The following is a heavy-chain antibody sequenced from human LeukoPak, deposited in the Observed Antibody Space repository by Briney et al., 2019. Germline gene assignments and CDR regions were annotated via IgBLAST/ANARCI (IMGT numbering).Heavy chain of an antibody. J-gene: IGHJ6*03. V-gene: IGHV4-38-2*02. CDR3: ARAKLGGDYCYLDV. CDR1: GYSISSGYQ. CDR2: VYRSGGT. D-gene: IGHD7-27*01. Sequence: PSETLSLTCSVSGYSISSGYQWDWIRQPPGKGLEWIGTVYRSGGTYYKPSLESRVSISVDTSKNQFSLKLRSMTAADTAVYYCARAKLGGDYCYLDVWGKGTTVTVSS.